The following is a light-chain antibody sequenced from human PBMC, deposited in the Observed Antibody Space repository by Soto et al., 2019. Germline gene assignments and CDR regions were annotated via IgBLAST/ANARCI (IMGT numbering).Light chain of an antibody. J-gene: IGLJ1*01. Sequence: SYELTQPPSVSVAPGKTARITCGGNNIGSKSVHWYQQKPGQAPVLVIYYDSDRPSGIPERFSGSNSGNTATLTISRVEAGDEADYYCQVWDSSSDPGAYVFGTGTKLTVL. CDR3: QVWDSSSDPGAYV. V-gene: IGLV3-21*04. CDR1: NIGSKS. CDR2: YDS.